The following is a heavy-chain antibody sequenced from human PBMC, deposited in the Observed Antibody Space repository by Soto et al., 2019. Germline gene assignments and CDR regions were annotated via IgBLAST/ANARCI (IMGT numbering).Heavy chain of an antibody. Sequence: EVQLVESGGGLVKPGGSLRLSCAASGFTFSNYSMNWVRQAPGKGLEWVSSISSSSSYIYYADSVKGRFTISRDNAKNSLYLQMNSLRAEDTAVYYCARDRGIAVAGTDYYYGMDVWGQGTTVTVSS. CDR1: GFTFSNYS. CDR3: ARDRGIAVAGTDYYYGMDV. CDR2: ISSSSSYI. J-gene: IGHJ6*02. V-gene: IGHV3-21*01. D-gene: IGHD6-19*01.